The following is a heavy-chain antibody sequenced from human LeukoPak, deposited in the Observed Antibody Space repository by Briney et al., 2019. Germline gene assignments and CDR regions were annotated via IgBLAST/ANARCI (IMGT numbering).Heavy chain of an antibody. D-gene: IGHD1-26*01. CDR1: GYTFTSYG. CDR2: ISAYNGNT. CDR3: AREGPVGELLDSAYFDY. J-gene: IGHJ4*02. V-gene: IGHV1-18*01. Sequence: GASVKVSCKASGYTFTSYGISWVRQAPGQGLEWMGWISAYNGNTNYAQKLQGRVTMTTDTSTSTAYMELRSLRSDDTAVYYCAREGPVGELLDSAYFDYWGQGTLVTVSS.